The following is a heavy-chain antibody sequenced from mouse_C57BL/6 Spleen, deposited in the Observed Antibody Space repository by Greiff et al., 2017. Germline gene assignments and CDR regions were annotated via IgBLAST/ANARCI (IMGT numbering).Heavy chain of an antibody. Sequence: VQLVESGPGLVAPSPSLSITCTVSGFSLTSYGVDWVRQSPGKGLEWLGVIWGVGSTNYNSALKSRLSISKDNSKSQVFLKMNSLQPDDTAMYYCARRGYYGSSYDYAMDYWGQGTSVTVSS. CDR3: ARRGYYGSSYDYAMDY. CDR2: IWGVGST. J-gene: IGHJ4*01. D-gene: IGHD1-1*01. V-gene: IGHV2-6*01. CDR1: GFSLTSYG.